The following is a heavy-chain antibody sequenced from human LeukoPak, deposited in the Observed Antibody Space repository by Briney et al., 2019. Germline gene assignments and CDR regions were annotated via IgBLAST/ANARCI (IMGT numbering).Heavy chain of an antibody. Sequence: SETLSLTCTVSGGSISSSSYYWGWIRQPPGKELELIGSIYYSGSTYYNPSLKSRVTISVDTSKNQFSLKLSSVTAADTAVYVYARHGFGKTYYMDDWGKGITLPVSS. CDR3: ARHGFGKTYYMDD. CDR1: GGSISSSSYY. D-gene: IGHD3-10*01. CDR2: IYYSGST. J-gene: IGHJ6*03. V-gene: IGHV4-39*01.